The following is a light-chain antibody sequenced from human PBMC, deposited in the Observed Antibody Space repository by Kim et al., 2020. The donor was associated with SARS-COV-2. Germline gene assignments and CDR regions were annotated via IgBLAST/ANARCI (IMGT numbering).Light chain of an antibody. CDR3: QQANNFPYT. J-gene: IGKJ2*01. V-gene: IGKV1-12*01. Sequence: SASVGVRVTIPCRASQGVSSRVAWYQQKPGKAPTLLIYAANNLQSGVPSRFSGSGYGTDFTLTISSLQPEDFATYYCQQANNFPYTFGQGTKLEI. CDR1: QGVSSR. CDR2: AAN.